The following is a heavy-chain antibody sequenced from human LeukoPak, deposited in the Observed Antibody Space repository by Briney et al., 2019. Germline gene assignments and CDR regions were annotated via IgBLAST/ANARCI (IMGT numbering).Heavy chain of an antibody. V-gene: IGHV3-23*01. CDR3: AKVSGSFDY. D-gene: IGHD3-22*01. CDR1: GVTFSNFA. J-gene: IGHJ4*02. Sequence: HPGGSLRLSCAASGVTFSNFAMSWVRQAPGKGLEWVSSIVGNGGSTSYANSVKGRFTISRDNSKNTLYLQMNSLRAEDTAIYYCAKVSGSFDYWGQGTLVTVSS. CDR2: IVGNGGST.